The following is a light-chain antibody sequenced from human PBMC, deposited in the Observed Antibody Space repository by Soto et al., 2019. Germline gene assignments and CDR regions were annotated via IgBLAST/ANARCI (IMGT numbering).Light chain of an antibody. CDR2: GAS. J-gene: IGKJ1*01. V-gene: IGKV1-9*01. Sequence: QLTQSPSSLSASVGDRVTITCRASQGISSNLAWYQQKPGRAPKLLIFGASTLQSGVPSRFSGSGSGKDFTLTISSLQPEDFATYFCQKLNAYPPWTFGQGTKVDIK. CDR3: QKLNAYPPWT. CDR1: QGISSN.